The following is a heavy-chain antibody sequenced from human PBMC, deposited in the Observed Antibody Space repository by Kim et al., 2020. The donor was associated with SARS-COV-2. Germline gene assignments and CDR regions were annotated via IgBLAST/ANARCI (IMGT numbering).Heavy chain of an antibody. Sequence: GGSLRLSCEASGFTFTNYWMHWVRQAPGKGLVWVSRINNDGSAANGADSVKGRFTISRDNAKNTVYLQLNSLSAEDTAVYYCARTLTASFDAFDVWGQGTMVTVSS. J-gene: IGHJ3*01. D-gene: IGHD3-10*01. CDR2: INNDGSAA. V-gene: IGHV3-74*01. CDR1: GFTFTNYW. CDR3: ARTLTASFDAFDV.